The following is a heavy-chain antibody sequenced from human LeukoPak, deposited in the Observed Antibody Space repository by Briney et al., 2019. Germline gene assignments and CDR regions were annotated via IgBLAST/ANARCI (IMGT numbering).Heavy chain of an antibody. J-gene: IGHJ4*02. Sequence: GGSLRLSCAASGFTVSSNYMSWVRQAPGKGLEWVSVIYRGGDTYYADSVKGRFTISRDISDNTLYLQMNSLRVEDTAVYYCAGGLTTIDYWGQGTLVTVYS. CDR1: GFTVSSNY. V-gene: IGHV3-53*01. CDR2: IYRGGDT. CDR3: AGGLTTIDY. D-gene: IGHD3-22*01.